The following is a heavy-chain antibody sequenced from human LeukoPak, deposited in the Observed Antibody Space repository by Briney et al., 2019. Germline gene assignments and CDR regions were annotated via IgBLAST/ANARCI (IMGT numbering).Heavy chain of an antibody. D-gene: IGHD6-13*01. Sequence: GGSLRLSCAASGFTFDDYAMHWVRQAPGKGLEWVSLISWDGGSTYYADSVKGRFPISRDNSKNSLYLQMNSLRDEDSALYYCAKGQLGYYGVDVWGKGTTVTVSS. CDR2: ISWDGGST. V-gene: IGHV3-43D*04. CDR1: GFTFDDYA. CDR3: AKGQLGYYGVDV. J-gene: IGHJ6*04.